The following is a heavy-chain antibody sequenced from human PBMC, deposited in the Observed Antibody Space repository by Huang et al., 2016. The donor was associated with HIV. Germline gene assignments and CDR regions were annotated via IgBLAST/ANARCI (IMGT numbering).Heavy chain of an antibody. D-gene: IGHD3-16*01. V-gene: IGHV4-34*02. J-gene: IGHJ5*02. CDR1: GGSFSGYY. CDR2: INHSGNS. CDR3: AREVMIAFGGPFDP. Sequence: QVHLEQWGAGLLKPSETLSLTCAVYGGSFSGYYWNWISQSPGKGLEWIGQINHSGNSDSNPSLKSRVTLSVDTSKKQFSLRLSSVSAADTAVYYCAREVMIAFGGPFDPWGQGTQVTVSA.